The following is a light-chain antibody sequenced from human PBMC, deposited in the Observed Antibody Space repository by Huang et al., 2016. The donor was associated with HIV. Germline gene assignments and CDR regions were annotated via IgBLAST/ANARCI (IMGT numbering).Light chain of an antibody. J-gene: IGKJ2*01. CDR2: DAS. CDR3: QQHYYSPYT. V-gene: IGKV3-15*01. Sequence: ETVMTQSPDTLSVSPGARVTLSCRASQRVSRNFAWYQQKAGLPPSRLIYDASTRATVVPVRFSGSGSGTEFTLTISSLQSEDFAVYFCQQHYYSPYTFGQGTRLEIK. CDR1: QRVSRN.